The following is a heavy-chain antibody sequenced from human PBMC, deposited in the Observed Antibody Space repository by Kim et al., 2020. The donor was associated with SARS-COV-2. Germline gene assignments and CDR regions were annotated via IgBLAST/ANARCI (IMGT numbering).Heavy chain of an antibody. J-gene: IGHJ4*02. Sequence: ASVKVSCKASGYTFTSYYMHWVRQAPGQGLEWMGIINPSGGSTSYAQKFQGRVTMTRDTSTSTVYMELSSLRSEDTAVYYCARVTTDCSSTSCYEGRFDYWGQGTLVTVSS. CDR3: ARVTTDCSSTSCYEGRFDY. CDR1: GYTFTSYY. V-gene: IGHV1-46*01. CDR2: INPSGGST. D-gene: IGHD2-2*01.